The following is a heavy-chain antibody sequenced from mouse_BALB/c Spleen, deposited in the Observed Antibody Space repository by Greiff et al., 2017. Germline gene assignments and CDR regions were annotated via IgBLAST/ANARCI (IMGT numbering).Heavy chain of an antibody. Sequence: DVKLVESGGGLVQPGGSLKLSCAASGFTFSSYTMSWVRQTPEKRLEWVAYISNGGGSTYYPDTVKGRFTISRDNAKNTLYLQMSSLKSEDTAMYYCARHCYDGYFYYFDDWGQGTTLTVSS. CDR1: GFTFSSYT. D-gene: IGHD2-3*01. J-gene: IGHJ2*01. CDR3: ARHCYDGYFYYFDD. V-gene: IGHV5-12-2*01. CDR2: ISNGGGST.